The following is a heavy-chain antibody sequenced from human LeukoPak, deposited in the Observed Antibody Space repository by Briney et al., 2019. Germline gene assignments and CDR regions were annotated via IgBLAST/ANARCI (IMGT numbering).Heavy chain of an antibody. CDR1: GGSIIIGNYY. CDR3: ARGGTYYYDSLDAFDI. CDR2: IYTSGST. D-gene: IGHD3-22*01. J-gene: IGHJ3*02. V-gene: IGHV4-61*02. Sequence: PSETLSLTCTVSGGSIIIGNYYWSWIRQPAGKGLEWIGRIYTSGSTNYNPSLKSRVTMSVDTSKNQFSLKLSSVTAADTAVYYCARGGTYYYDSLDAFDIWGQGTMVTVSS.